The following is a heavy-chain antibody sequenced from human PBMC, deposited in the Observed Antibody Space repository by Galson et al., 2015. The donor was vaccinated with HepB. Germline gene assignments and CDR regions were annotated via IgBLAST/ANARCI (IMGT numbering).Heavy chain of an antibody. CDR2: INSDGRST. Sequence: SLRLSCAASGFTFSNFWMHWVRQAPGKGQVWLSHINSDGRSTKYLDSVRGRFTIYRDNANNTLYLQMTSLRAEDTGVYFCARDNLENQLNWLDPWGRGTLVTVSS. J-gene: IGHJ5*02. CDR3: ARDNLENQLNWLDP. V-gene: IGHV3-74*01. D-gene: IGHD1-1*01. CDR1: GFTFSNFW.